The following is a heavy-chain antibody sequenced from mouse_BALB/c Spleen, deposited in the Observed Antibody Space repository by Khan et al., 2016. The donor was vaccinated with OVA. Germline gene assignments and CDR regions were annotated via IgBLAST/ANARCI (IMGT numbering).Heavy chain of an antibody. D-gene: IGHD3-3*01. CDR3: ARHRGYLGAMDY. CDR2: ISNGGGST. CDR1: GFTFSDYY. Sequence: EVELVESGGGLVQPGGSLKLSCATSGFTFSDYYMYWVRQTPEKRLEWVAYISNGGGSTYYPDTVKGRFTISRDNAKNTLYLQMRRLKSEDTTMYYCARHRGYLGAMDYWGQGTSVTVSS. V-gene: IGHV5-12*02. J-gene: IGHJ4*01.